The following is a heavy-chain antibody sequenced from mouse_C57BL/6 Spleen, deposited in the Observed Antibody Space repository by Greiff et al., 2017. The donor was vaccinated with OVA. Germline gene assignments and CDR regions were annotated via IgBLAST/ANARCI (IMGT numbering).Heavy chain of an antibody. Sequence: EVKLMESGGGLVKPGGSLKLSCAASGFTFSSYAMSWVRQTPEKRLEWVATISDGGSYTYYPDNVKGRFTISRDNAKNNLDLQMSHLKSEDTAMYYCARDYYGSSWFAYWGQGTLVTVSA. J-gene: IGHJ3*01. D-gene: IGHD1-1*01. CDR3: ARDYYGSSWFAY. CDR2: ISDGGSYT. CDR1: GFTFSSYA. V-gene: IGHV5-4*01.